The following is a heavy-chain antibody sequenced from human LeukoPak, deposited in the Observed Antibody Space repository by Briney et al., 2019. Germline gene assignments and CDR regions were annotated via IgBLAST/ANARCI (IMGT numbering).Heavy chain of an antibody. CDR3: ARDSLMSSSHLDY. CDR2: IWYDGSHT. Sequence: PGGSLRLSCAASGLTFNSFAMHWVRQAPGKGLEWVAVIWYDGSHTYYVDSVKGRFTISRDNPKDTLYLQMNSLRAEDTAVYYCARDSLMSSSHLDYWGQGTLVTVSS. J-gene: IGHJ4*02. D-gene: IGHD6-6*01. CDR1: GLTFNSFA. V-gene: IGHV3-33*01.